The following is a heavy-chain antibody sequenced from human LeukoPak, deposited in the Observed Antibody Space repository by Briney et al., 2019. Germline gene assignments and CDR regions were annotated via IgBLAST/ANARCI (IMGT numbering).Heavy chain of an antibody. J-gene: IGHJ4*02. CDR3: ARGRAVGIDY. Sequence: SETLSLTCTVSGGSISSGGYYWSWIRQHPGKGLEWIGYIYYSGSTYYNPSLKSRVTISVDTSKNQFSLKLSSVTAAGTAVYYCARGRAVGIDYWGQGTLVTVSS. V-gene: IGHV4-31*03. CDR1: GGSISSGGYY. D-gene: IGHD7-27*01. CDR2: IYYSGST.